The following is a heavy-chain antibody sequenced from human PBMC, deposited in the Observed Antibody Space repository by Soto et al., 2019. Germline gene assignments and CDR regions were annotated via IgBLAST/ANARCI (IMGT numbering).Heavy chain of an antibody. D-gene: IGHD6-19*01. J-gene: IGHJ4*02. CDR1: GFTFSSYG. CDR3: AKDRGYSSADDY. CDR2: ISYDGSNK. Sequence: QVQLVESGGGVVQPGRSLRLSCAASGFTFSSYGMHWVRQAPGKGLEWVAVISYDGSNKYYADSVKGRFTISRDNSKNTLYLQMNSLRAEDTAVYYCAKDRGYSSADDYWGQGTLVTVSS. V-gene: IGHV3-30*18.